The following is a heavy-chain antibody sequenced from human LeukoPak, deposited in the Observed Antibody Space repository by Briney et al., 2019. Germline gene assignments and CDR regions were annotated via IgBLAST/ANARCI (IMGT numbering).Heavy chain of an antibody. V-gene: IGHV4-34*01. CDR1: GGSFSAYY. CDR2: IDHTGST. J-gene: IGHJ4*02. CDR3: AKPYYRSGTGGFDS. Sequence: SETLSLTCAVYGGSFSAYYWSWIRQPPGKGLEWIGEIDHTGSTNYNPSLKSRVTMSVDTSKNQLSLQVTAVTAADTAVYYCAKPYYRSGTGGFDSWGQGTLVTVSS. D-gene: IGHD3-3*01.